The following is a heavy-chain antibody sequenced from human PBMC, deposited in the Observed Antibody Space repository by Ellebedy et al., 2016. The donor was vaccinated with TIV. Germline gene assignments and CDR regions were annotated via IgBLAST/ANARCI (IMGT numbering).Heavy chain of an antibody. V-gene: IGHV3-21*01. Sequence: PGGSLRLSCAASGFTFSRHNMHWVRQAPGKGLEWVSSISSSRIYTYYGDSVRGRFTISRDNAKNSLYLEMNTLRAEDTGVYYCARDARGHDFWSGFLYAMDVWGQGTTVAVSS. J-gene: IGHJ6*02. CDR3: ARDARGHDFWSGFLYAMDV. D-gene: IGHD3-3*01. CDR1: GFTFSRHN. CDR2: ISSSRIYT.